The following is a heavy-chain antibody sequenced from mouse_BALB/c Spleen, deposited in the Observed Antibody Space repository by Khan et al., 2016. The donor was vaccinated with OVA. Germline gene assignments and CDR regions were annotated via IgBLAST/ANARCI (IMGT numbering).Heavy chain of an antibody. J-gene: IGHJ2*01. Sequence: EVELVESGPGLVKPSQSLSLTCTVTGYSITSGYAWNWIRQFPGNKLEWMGYISYSGVTSYTPSLKSRISITRDTSKNQFFLLLTSVSTEDTATYYCARGNYYVYYFDYWGQGTTLTVSS. CDR2: ISYSGVT. V-gene: IGHV3-2*02. CDR1: GYSITSGYA. D-gene: IGHD1-1*01. CDR3: ARGNYYVYYFDY.